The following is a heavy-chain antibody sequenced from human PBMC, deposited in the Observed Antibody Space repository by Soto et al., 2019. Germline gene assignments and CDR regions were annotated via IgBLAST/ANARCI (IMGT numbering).Heavy chain of an antibody. V-gene: IGHV1-2*02. J-gene: IGHJ4*02. CDR3: ARVRQYYYGSGSYCLDY. Sequence: GASVKVSCKASGYTFTGYYMHWVRQAPEQGLEWMGWINPNSGGTNYAQKFQGRVTMTRDTSISTAYMELSRLRSDDTAVYYCARVRQYYYGSGSYCLDYWGQGTLVTVSS. CDR1: GYTFTGYY. D-gene: IGHD3-10*01. CDR2: INPNSGGT.